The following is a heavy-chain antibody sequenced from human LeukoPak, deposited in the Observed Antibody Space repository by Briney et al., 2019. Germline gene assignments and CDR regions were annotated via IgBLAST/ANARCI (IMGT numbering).Heavy chain of an antibody. CDR3: ARDTYYYDSSGYRPFDY. J-gene: IGHJ4*02. CDR2: IYYSGSA. Sequence: SETLSLTCTVSGGSISSYYWSWIRQPPGKGLEWIGYIYYSGSANYNPSLKSRVTISVDTSKNQFSLKLSSVTAADTAVYYCARDTYYYDSSGYRPFDYWGQGTLVTVSS. CDR1: GGSISSYY. V-gene: IGHV4-59*01. D-gene: IGHD3-22*01.